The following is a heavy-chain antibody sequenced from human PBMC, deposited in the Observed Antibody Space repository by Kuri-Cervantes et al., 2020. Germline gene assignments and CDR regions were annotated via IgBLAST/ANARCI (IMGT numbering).Heavy chain of an antibody. V-gene: IGHV3-30*02. CDR2: IRYDGSNK. CDR3: ARVPGRDLWPIDY. CDR1: GFTFSSYA. D-gene: IGHD3-16*01. J-gene: IGHJ4*02. Sequence: GGSLRLSCAASGFTFSSYAMHWVRQAPGKGLGWVAFIRYDGSNKYYADSVKGRFTISRDNSKNTLYLQMNSLRAEDTAVYYCARVPGRDLWPIDYWGQGTLVTVSS.